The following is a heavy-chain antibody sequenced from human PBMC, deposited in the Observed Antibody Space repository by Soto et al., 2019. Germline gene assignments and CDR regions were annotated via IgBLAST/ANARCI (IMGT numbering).Heavy chain of an antibody. CDR3: ARGDATKIIVTTYYGMDV. CDR2: IIPVFGTA. V-gene: IGHV1-69*12. D-gene: IGHD4-17*01. J-gene: IGHJ6*02. CDR1: GGTLSNYG. Sequence: QVQLVQSGAEVKKPGSSVKVSCKASGGTLSNYGVSWVRQAPGQGLEWLGGIIPVFGTANCAHKFQGRLTITADESTSTVYMDVSSLRSEDTAVYYCARGDATKIIVTTYYGMDVWGQGTTVTVSS.